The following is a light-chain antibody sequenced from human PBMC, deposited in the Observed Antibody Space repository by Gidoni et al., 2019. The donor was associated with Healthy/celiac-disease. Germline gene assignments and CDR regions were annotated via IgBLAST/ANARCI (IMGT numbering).Light chain of an antibody. V-gene: IGKV3-15*01. J-gene: IGKJ2*01. CDR3: QQYNNWPPAYT. Sequence: EIVMTQSPATLSVSPGERATLSCRASQSVSSNLAWYQQKPGQAPRPLIYGASTRATGIPARFSGSGSGTEFTHTISSLQSEDFAVYYCQQYNNWPPAYTFGQGTKLEIK. CDR1: QSVSSN. CDR2: GAS.